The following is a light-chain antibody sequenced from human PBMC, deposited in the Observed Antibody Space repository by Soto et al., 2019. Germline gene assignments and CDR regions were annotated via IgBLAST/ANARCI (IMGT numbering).Light chain of an antibody. Sequence: DIQMTQSPSTVSASVGDRVAITCRASDNIDTWVAWYQQKQGEAHKXLIYKASKLENGDPSRFAGFGSGTELTIYIASLQPDDAETYDGQHYKSYSRTFGQGTKVDIK. CDR2: KAS. CDR3: QHYKSYSRT. CDR1: DNIDTW. V-gene: IGKV1-5*03. J-gene: IGKJ1*01.